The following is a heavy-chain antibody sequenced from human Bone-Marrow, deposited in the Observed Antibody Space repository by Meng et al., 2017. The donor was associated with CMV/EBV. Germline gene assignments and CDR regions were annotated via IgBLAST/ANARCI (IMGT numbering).Heavy chain of an antibody. D-gene: IGHD2-21*01. J-gene: IGHJ6*02. V-gene: IGHV6-1*01. Sequence: SQTLSLACAISGDSVSSHSAAWNWIRQSPSRGLEWLGRTYYRSKWYNDYAVSVKSRITINPDTSKNQFTLQLNSVAPEDTAVYYCARDCGGVCSGMDVWGQGTTVTVSS. CDR2: TYYRSKWYN. CDR1: GDSVSSHSAA. CDR3: ARDCGGVCSGMDV.